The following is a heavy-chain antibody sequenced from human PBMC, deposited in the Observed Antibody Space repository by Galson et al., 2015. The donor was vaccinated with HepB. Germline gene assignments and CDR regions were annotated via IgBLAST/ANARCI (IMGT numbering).Heavy chain of an antibody. CDR2: IDPLDSYN. V-gene: IGHV5-10-1*01. D-gene: IGHD3-16*01. CDR1: GYSFTTYW. J-gene: IGHJ6*02. Sequence: QSGAEVKKPGESLRISCEASGYSFTTYWISWVRQTPETGLEWMGRIDPLDSYNIYSPSFQGHVTISADKSFNTVYLQWGSLQASDTATYYCVRHRHDDRRHMSYYYGMDVWGQGTTVTVSS. CDR3: VRHRHDDRRHMSYYYGMDV.